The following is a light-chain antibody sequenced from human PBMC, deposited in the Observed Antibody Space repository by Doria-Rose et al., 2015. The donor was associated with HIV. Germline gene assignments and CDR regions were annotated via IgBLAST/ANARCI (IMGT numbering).Light chain of an antibody. CDR2: WAS. CDR1: QSLLYTSKNY. J-gene: IGKJ3*01. V-gene: IGKV4-1*01. Sequence: TQSPESLGMSLGERATLNCKSNQSLLYTSKNYLAWYQQKPGQPPTLLIYWASTRQSGVPARFSGSGSGTDFTLTISSLEAEDVAVYCCQQYYDTPSFGPGTTVDIK. CDR3: QQYYDTPS.